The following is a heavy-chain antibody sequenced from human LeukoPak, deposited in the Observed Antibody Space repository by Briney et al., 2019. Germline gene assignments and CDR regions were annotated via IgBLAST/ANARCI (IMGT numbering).Heavy chain of an antibody. J-gene: IGHJ4*02. Sequence: GGSLRLSCAASGFTFSSYAMSWVRQAPGKGLEWVSAISGSGGSTYYADSVKGRFTISRDNSKNTLYLQMNNLRAEDTAVYYCARVEYSSSPPFDYWGQGTLVTVSS. CDR2: ISGSGGST. CDR3: ARVEYSSSPPFDY. CDR1: GFTFSSYA. V-gene: IGHV3-23*01. D-gene: IGHD6-6*01.